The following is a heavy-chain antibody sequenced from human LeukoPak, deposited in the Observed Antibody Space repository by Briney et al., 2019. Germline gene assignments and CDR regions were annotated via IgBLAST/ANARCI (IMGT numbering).Heavy chain of an antibody. CDR2: INSGGGST. D-gene: IGHD1-20*01. V-gene: IGHV3-23*01. CDR3: AKDLSYNYNYFDS. Sequence: GGSLRLSCAASGFTFSNHALNWVRQAPGKGLEWVSGINSGGGSTYYTDSVEGRFTISRDNSKNTLYLQMNSLRADDTAVYYCAKDLSYNYNYFDSWGQGTLVTVSS. CDR1: GFTFSNHA. J-gene: IGHJ4*02.